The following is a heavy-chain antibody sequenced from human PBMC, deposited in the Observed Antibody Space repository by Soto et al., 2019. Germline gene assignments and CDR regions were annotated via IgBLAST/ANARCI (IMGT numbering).Heavy chain of an antibody. D-gene: IGHD4-17*01. V-gene: IGHV2-5*02. CDR3: ARTKGSTVTYYFDY. CDR1: GFSLSTSKVG. J-gene: IGHJ4*02. CDR2: IYWDDDK. Sequence: GPTLVNPTQTLRLTCTFSGFSLSTSKVGVGWIRQPPGKALEWLVFIYWDDDKRYSPSLKSRLTITKDTSKNQVVLTMTNMDPVDTATYYCARTKGSTVTYYFDYWGQGTLVTVSS.